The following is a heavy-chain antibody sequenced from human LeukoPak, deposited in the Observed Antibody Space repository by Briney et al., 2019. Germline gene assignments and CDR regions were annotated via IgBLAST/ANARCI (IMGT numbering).Heavy chain of an antibody. CDR1: GASTRSRSYY. J-gene: IGHJ5*02. CDR3: ARHYGP. Sequence: PSETLSLAWTVSGASTRSRSYYWGWIRQPPGKGLEWFGSIYESGSTYNNPPLKSRVTISVDTSKHQFSLKLNSVTAADTAVYYCARHYGPWGQGTLVTVSS. D-gene: IGHD3-10*01. V-gene: IGHV4-39*01. CDR2: IYESGST.